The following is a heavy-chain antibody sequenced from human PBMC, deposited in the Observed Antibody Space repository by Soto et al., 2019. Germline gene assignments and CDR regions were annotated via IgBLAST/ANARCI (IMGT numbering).Heavy chain of an antibody. CDR1: GFTFSSYA. CDR2: ISVGSGSI. J-gene: IGHJ3*02. V-gene: IGHV3-48*02. Sequence: EVHLEESGGGLVQPGRSRRISCAASGFTFSSYAMNWVRQAQGKGLEWISYISVGSGSIFYADSVRGRFTISRDDAQNSVYLQMDTLRYEDTAMYYCVRDDKLAFDIWGQGTTVIVSS. CDR3: VRDDKLAFDI.